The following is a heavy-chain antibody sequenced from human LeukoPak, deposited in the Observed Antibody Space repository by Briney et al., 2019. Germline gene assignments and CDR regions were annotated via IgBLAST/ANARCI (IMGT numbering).Heavy chain of an antibody. Sequence: GGSRRLSCAASGFIFSDYNMNWVRQAPGKGLEWVSYISSSSSTIYYADSVKGRFTISRDNAKNSLFLQMNSLRAEDTAIYYCAKAMTSSTYYFDSWGQGTLVTVSS. CDR1: GFIFSDYN. CDR3: AKAMTSSTYYFDS. D-gene: IGHD3-9*01. V-gene: IGHV3-48*01. J-gene: IGHJ4*02. CDR2: ISSSSSTI.